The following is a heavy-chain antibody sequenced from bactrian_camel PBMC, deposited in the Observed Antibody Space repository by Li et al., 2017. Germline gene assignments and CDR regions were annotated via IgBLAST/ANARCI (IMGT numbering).Heavy chain of an antibody. J-gene: IGHJ4*01. Sequence: VQLVESGGGLVQPGGSLRLSCLASGFTFSSFYMYWVRQAPGKGLEWVATFWGDGGSANYADSVKGRFTISRDNAQSTQYLQMNSLKQEDTAVYYCTAAGASFWGRGTQVTVS. V-gene: IGHV3S26*01. CDR2: FWGDGGSA. CDR1: GFTFSSFY. CDR3: TAAGASF.